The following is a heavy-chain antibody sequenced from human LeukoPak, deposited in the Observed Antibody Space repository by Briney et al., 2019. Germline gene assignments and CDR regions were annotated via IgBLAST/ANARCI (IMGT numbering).Heavy chain of an antibody. J-gene: IGHJ5*02. CDR3: ARDPHILTGYYWFDP. V-gene: IGHV4-30-4*01. CDR2: IYYSGST. CDR1: GGSISSGDYY. Sequence: PSETLSLTCTVSGGSISSGDYYWSWIRQPPGKGLEWIGYIYYSGSTYYNPSLKSRVTISVDTSKNQFSLKLSSVTAADTAVYYCARDPHILTGYYWFDPWGQGTLVTVSS. D-gene: IGHD3-9*01.